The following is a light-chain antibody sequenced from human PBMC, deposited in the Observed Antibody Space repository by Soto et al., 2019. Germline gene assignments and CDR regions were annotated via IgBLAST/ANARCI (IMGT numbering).Light chain of an antibody. CDR3: QKYNSGGT. J-gene: IGKJ1*01. CDR2: AAS. V-gene: IGKV1-27*01. CDR1: QGISNY. Sequence: DIQMTQSPSSLSASVGDRVTITCRASQGISNYLAWSQQKPGKVPKLLIYAASTLQSGVPSRSSGSGSGTDFTLTISSLQPEDVATYYCQKYNSGGTFGQGTKVDIK.